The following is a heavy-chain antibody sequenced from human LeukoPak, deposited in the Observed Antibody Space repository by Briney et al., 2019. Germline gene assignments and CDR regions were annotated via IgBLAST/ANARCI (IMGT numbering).Heavy chain of an antibody. CDR2: IKSDGST. J-gene: IGHJ1*01. V-gene: IGHV3-74*01. Sequence: GGSLTLSCAASGFTFSSYWMHWVRQAAGKGLVWVSRIKSDGSTNYPDSVKGRFTIPRDNAKNTVSLQMNSLRAEVTGVYYCARAPSEIGGYYPEYFRHWGQGTLVTVSS. CDR1: GFTFSSYW. D-gene: IGHD3-22*01. CDR3: ARAPSEIGGYYPEYFRH.